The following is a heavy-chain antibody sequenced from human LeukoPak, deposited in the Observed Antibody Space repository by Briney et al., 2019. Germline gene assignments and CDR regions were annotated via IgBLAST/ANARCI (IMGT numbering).Heavy chain of an antibody. V-gene: IGHV4-39*07. CDR1: GGSISSSSYY. J-gene: IGHJ4*02. D-gene: IGHD3-22*01. CDR3: AREPAGDSSGYFGY. Sequence: ASETLSLTCTVSGGSISSSSYYWGWIRQPPGKGLEWIGSIYYSGSTYYNPSLKSRVTISVDTSKNQFSLKLSSVTAADTAVYYCAREPAGDSSGYFGYWGQGTLVTVSS. CDR2: IYYSGST.